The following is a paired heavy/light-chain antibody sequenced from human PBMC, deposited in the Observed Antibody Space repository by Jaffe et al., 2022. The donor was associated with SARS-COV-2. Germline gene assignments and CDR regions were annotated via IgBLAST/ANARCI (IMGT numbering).Light chain of an antibody. CDR1: SSDVGGYNF. CDR3: SSYTSSSTRV. CDR2: EVS. Sequence: QSALTQPASVSGSPGQSITISCTGTSSDVGGYNFVSWYQQHPGKAPKLMIYEVSHRPSGVPDRVSGSKSGNTASLTISGLQPEDEADYYCSSYTSSSTRVFGTGTKVTVL. J-gene: IGLJ1*01. V-gene: IGLV2-14*01.
Heavy chain of an antibody. D-gene: IGHD2-15*01. J-gene: IGHJ1*01. CDR3: ARPRGNRAEYFQD. V-gene: IGHV5-51*01. CDR2: FYPGDSES. Sequence: EVQLVQSGAEVKKPGESLKISCKVSGYSFTSYWIAWVRQMPGKGLEWMGMFYPGDSESRYSPSFQGQVTISADKSISTAYLHWSSLKASDTAIYYCARPRGNRAEYFQDWGQGTLVTVSS. CDR1: GYSFTSYW.